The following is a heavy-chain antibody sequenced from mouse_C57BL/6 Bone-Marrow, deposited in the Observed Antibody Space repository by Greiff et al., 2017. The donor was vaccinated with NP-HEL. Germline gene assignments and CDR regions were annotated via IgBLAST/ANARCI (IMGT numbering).Heavy chain of an antibody. D-gene: IGHD1-1*01. J-gene: IGHJ1*03. CDR1: GFSLTSYG. CDR2: IWSGGST. CDR3: ARNCYYGSPWYFDV. V-gene: IGHV2-2*01. Sequence: VQLQQSGPGLVQPSQSLSITCTVSGFSLTSYGVHWVRQSPGKGLEWLGVIWSGGSTDYTAAFIYRMSISKDNSKSQVFFKMNSLQADDTAIYYCARNCYYGSPWYFDVWGTGTTVTVSS.